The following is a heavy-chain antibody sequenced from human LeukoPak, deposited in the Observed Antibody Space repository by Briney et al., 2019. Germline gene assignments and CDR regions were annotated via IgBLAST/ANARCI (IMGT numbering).Heavy chain of an antibody. Sequence: PGGPLRLSCAAAGFTFDTYPMNWVRQAPGRGLEWISYISSNRDTIYYAASVKGRFTISRDNARYSLYLQMNSLRDEDTAVYYCARGPGYGHYFDYWGQGALVTVSS. J-gene: IGHJ4*02. CDR1: GFTFDTYP. CDR2: ISSNRDTI. CDR3: ARGPGYGHYFDY. V-gene: IGHV3-48*02. D-gene: IGHD5-12*01.